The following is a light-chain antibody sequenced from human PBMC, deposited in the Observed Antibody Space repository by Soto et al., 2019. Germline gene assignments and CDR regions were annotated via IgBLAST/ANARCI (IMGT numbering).Light chain of an antibody. Sequence: EIVLTQSPGTLSLSPGERATLSCRASQSVSSSYVAWYQHQPGQAPTLLIDGASSRATGIPARFSGSGSGTDFTLTISRLEPEDFAVDYCHQYYSSPLTFGGGTKVEIK. CDR1: QSVSSSY. J-gene: IGKJ4*01. CDR2: GAS. V-gene: IGKV3-20*01. CDR3: HQYYSSPLT.